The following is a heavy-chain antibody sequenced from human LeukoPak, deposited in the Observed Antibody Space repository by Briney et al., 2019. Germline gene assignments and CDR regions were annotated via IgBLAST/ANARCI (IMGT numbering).Heavy chain of an antibody. J-gene: IGHJ4*02. CDR2: INSDGSST. V-gene: IGHV3-74*01. CDR3: AKDRSAARPTYYFDY. D-gene: IGHD6-6*01. CDR1: GFTFSSYW. Sequence: GGSLRLSCAASGFTFSSYWMHWVRQAPGKGLVWVSRINSDGSSTSYADSVKGRFTISRDNSKNTLYLQMNSLRAKDTAVYYCAKDRSAARPTYYFDYWGQGTLVTVSS.